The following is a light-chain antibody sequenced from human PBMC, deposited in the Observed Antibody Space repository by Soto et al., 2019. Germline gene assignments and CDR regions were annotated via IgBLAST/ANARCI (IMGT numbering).Light chain of an antibody. CDR3: SAWDDGINGVV. CDR1: STNIGRNN. Sequence: QSVLTQTPSASGTPGQRVSISCSGSSTNIGRNNVIWYQQVPGTTPKILIYIKSQRPSGVPDHFSGSKTGASASLAIVGLLSDEEAAYYCSAWDDGINGVVFGGGTKLTVL. V-gene: IGLV1-44*01. CDR2: IKS. J-gene: IGLJ2*01.